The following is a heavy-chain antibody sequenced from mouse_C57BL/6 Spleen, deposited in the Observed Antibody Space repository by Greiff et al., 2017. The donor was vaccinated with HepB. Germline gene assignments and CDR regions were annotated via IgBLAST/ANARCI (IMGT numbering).Heavy chain of an antibody. J-gene: IGHJ1*03. Sequence: EVQLQQSGPELVKPGASVKMSCKASGYTFTDYNMHWVKQSHGKSLEWIGYINPNNGGTSYKQKFKGKATLTVNKSSSTAYMELRSLTSEDSAVYYCARKGLGDWYFDVWGTGTTVTVSS. CDR3: ARKGLGDWYFDV. CDR1: GYTFTDYN. V-gene: IGHV1-22*01. D-gene: IGHD4-1*01. CDR2: INPNNGGT.